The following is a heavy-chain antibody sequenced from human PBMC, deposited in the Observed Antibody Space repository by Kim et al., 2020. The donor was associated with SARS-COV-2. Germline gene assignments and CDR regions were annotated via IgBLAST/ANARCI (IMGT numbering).Heavy chain of an antibody. D-gene: IGHD3-22*01. CDR3: APYETTKDWFDP. J-gene: IGHJ5*02. V-gene: IGHV2-5*01. Sequence: RYSPSLKGRLTITKDTSKNQVVLTMTNMDPVDTATYYCAPYETTKDWFDPWGQGTLVTVSS.